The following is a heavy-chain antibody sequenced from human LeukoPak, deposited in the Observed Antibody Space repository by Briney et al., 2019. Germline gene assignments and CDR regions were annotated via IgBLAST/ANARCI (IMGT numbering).Heavy chain of an antibody. Sequence: PGGSLRLSCAASGFTFSRFGMHWVRQAPGKGLDWVAFISYDGNNKYYADSVKGRFTISRDNLKNTLYLQMNSLRAEDTAVYYCAKDFYDYVWGSWRPTFDSWGQGTLVTVSS. CDR3: AKDFYDYVWGSWRPTFDS. J-gene: IGHJ4*02. D-gene: IGHD3-16*01. CDR2: ISYDGNNK. V-gene: IGHV3-30*18. CDR1: GFTFSRFG.